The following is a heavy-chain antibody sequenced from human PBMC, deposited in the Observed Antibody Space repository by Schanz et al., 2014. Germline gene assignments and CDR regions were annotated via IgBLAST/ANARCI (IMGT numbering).Heavy chain of an antibody. D-gene: IGHD3-9*01. CDR2: LTGSGTTT. J-gene: IGHJ4*02. CDR1: GFSFRKSA. Sequence: GQLVESGGGLVQPGGSLRLSCAASGFSFRKSAMSWVRQAPGKGLEWVSALTGSGTTTYYADSVKGRFTISRDNSKNTLYLQVNSLRAEDTAVYYCAKHVRSLTGNDYWGQGTPVTVSS. CDR3: AKHVRSLTGNDY. V-gene: IGHV3-23*04.